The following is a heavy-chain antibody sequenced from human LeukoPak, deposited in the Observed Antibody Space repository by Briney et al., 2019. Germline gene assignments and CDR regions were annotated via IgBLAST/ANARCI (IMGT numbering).Heavy chain of an antibody. CDR2: IIPIFGTA. V-gene: IGHV1-69*05. Sequence: GASVKVSCKASGGTFSSYAISWVRQAPGQGLEWMGGIIPIFGTANYAQKFQGRVTITTDESTSTAYMERSSLRSEDTAVYYCARARGYFDYWGQGTLVTVSS. CDR1: GGTFSSYA. CDR3: ARARGYFDY. J-gene: IGHJ4*02.